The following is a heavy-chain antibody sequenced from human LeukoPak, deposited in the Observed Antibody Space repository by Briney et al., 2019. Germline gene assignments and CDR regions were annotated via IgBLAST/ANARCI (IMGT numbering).Heavy chain of an antibody. CDR1: GGSISSYY. V-gene: IGHV4-59*01. Sequence: PSETLSLTCTVSGGSISSYYWSWIRQPPGKGLEWIGYVYYSGRTNDNPSLKSRVTISVDTSKNQFSLKLSSVTAADTAVYYCARTFSESYYYYGMDVWGQGTTVTVSS. CDR2: VYYSGRT. CDR3: ARTFSESYYYYGMDV. J-gene: IGHJ6*02. D-gene: IGHD1-26*01.